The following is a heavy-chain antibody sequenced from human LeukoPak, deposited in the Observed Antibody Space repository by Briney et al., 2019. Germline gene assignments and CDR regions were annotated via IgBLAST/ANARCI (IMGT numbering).Heavy chain of an antibody. CDR3: AKGVDASGIYYYFYMDV. CDR2: ISGSGGRR. J-gene: IGHJ6*03. V-gene: IGHV3-23*01. CDR1: GFTFSNFA. Sequence: GGSLRLSCAASGFTFSNFAMTWVRQAPGKGLEWASSISGSGGRRYYVDSVKGRFTISRDKSKNTLYLQMNNLRAEDTAVYYCAKGVDASGIYYYFYMDVWGKGTTVSVSS. D-gene: IGHD3-16*01.